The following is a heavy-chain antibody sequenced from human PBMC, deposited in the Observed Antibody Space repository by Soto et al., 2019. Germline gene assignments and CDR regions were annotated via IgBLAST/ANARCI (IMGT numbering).Heavy chain of an antibody. V-gene: IGHV4-34*01. D-gene: IGHD3-10*01. J-gene: IGHJ5*02. CDR2: INHSGST. Sequence: QVQLQQWGAGLLKPSETLSLTCAVYGGSFSGYYWSWIRQPPGKGLEWIGEINHSGSTNYNPSLKSRVTISVDTSKNQFSLQLSSVTAADTAVYYCARGVYYYGSGSYYNLGWFDPWGQGTLVTVSS. CDR1: GGSFSGYY. CDR3: ARGVYYYGSGSYYNLGWFDP.